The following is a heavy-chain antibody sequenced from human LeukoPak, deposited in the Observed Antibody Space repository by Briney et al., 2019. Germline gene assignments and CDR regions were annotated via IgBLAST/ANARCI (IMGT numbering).Heavy chain of an antibody. Sequence: GGSLRLSCAASGFTFSSYGMHWGRQAPAKGQERVAVIWYDGSNKYYADSVKVRFTISRDNSKNTLYLQMNSLRAEDTAVYYCAKTNSRTVTTPDFDYWGQGTLVTVSS. CDR1: GFTFSSYG. D-gene: IGHD4-17*01. V-gene: IGHV3-33*06. CDR3: AKTNSRTVTTPDFDY. J-gene: IGHJ4*02. CDR2: IWYDGSNK.